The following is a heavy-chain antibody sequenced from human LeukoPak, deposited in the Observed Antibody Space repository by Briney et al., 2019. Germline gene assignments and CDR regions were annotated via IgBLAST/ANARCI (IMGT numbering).Heavy chain of an antibody. J-gene: IGHJ6*03. D-gene: IGHD3-10*01. Sequence: ASVKVSCKASGYTFTGYYMYWVRQAPGQGLEWMGWINPNSGGTNYAQKFQGRVTMTRDTSISTAYMELSRLRSDDTAVYYCASTRVGADYYYYYMDVWGKGTTVTVSS. V-gene: IGHV1-2*02. CDR1: GYTFTGYY. CDR3: ASTRVGADYYYYYMDV. CDR2: INPNSGGT.